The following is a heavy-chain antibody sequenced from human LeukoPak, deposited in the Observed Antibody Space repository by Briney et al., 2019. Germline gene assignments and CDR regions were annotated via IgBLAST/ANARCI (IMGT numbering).Heavy chain of an antibody. CDR2: ISYDGSTK. CDR3: ARVVAYDFWSGLGY. Sequence: GGSLRLSCAASGFTFSSYAMHWVRQAPGKGLEWVAVISYDGSTKYYADSVKGRFTISRDNSKNTLYLQMNSLRAEDTAVYYCARVVAYDFWSGLGYWGQGTLVTVSS. J-gene: IGHJ4*02. V-gene: IGHV3-30*01. D-gene: IGHD3-3*01. CDR1: GFTFSSYA.